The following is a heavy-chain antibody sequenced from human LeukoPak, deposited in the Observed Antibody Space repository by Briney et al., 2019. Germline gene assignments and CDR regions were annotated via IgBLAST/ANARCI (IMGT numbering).Heavy chain of an antibody. CDR3: AQGGLRLDY. CDR2: IRYDGSLE. Sequence: GGSLRLSCAASGFTLSSYGMHWVRQAPGKGLEWVTFIRYDGSLEFYADSVEGRFTISRDNSNNTLYLQMNSLRTEDTAVYYCAQGGLRLDYWGQGTLVTVSS. J-gene: IGHJ4*02. CDR1: GFTLSSYG. V-gene: IGHV3-30*02.